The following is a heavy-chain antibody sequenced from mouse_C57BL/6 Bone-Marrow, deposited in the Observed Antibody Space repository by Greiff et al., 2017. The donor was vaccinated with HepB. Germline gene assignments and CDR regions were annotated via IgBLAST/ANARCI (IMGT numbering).Heavy chain of an antibody. CDR1: GFSFTSYG. J-gene: IGHJ4*01. V-gene: IGHV2-3*01. Sequence: VKLMESGPGLVAPSQSLSITCTVSGFSFTSYGVSWVRQPPGKGLEWLGVIWGDGSTNYHSAPISRLSISKDNTKSQVFLKLNSLQTDDTATYYCDKAKLHYYGSSYIYAMDYWGQGASVTVSS. D-gene: IGHD1-1*01. CDR2: IWGDGST. CDR3: DKAKLHYYGSSYIYAMDY.